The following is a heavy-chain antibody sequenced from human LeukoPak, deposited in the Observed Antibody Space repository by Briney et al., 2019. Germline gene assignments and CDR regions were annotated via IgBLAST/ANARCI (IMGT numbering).Heavy chain of an antibody. J-gene: IGHJ4*02. CDR3: AKDRSKASFDY. CDR2: ISGSGGST. V-gene: IGHV3-23*01. Sequence: TGGSLRLSCAASGFTFSSYAMSWVRQAPGKGLEWVSAISGSGGSTYYADSVKGLFTISRDNSNNTLYLQMNSLRAEDTAVYYCAKDRSKASFDYWGQGTLVTVSS. CDR1: GFTFSSYA.